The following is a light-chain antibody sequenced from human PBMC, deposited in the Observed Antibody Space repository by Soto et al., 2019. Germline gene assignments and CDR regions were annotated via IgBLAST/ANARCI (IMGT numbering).Light chain of an antibody. V-gene: IGKV3D-15*01. Sequence: EIVMTQSPATLSVSPGERVTLSCRASQSVNTNLAWYQQKPGQAPRLLIYGASTRATSIPARFSGSGSGTEFTLTISSLQSEDFAIYYCQQYNNWPPWTFGQVTKVEIK. CDR1: QSVNTN. J-gene: IGKJ1*01. CDR3: QQYNNWPPWT. CDR2: GAS.